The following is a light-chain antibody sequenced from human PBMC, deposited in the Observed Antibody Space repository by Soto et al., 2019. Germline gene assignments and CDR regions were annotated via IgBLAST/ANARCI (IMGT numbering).Light chain of an antibody. CDR1: SSNIGAGYD. V-gene: IGLV1-40*01. CDR2: GNS. CDR3: QSYDSSLSVLHVV. J-gene: IGLJ2*01. Sequence: QLVLTQPPSVSGAPGQRVTISCTGSSSNIGAGYDVHWYQQLPGTAPKLLIYGNSNRPSGVPDRFSGSKSGTSASLAITGLQAEDEADYYCQSYDSSLSVLHVVFGGGTKLTVL.